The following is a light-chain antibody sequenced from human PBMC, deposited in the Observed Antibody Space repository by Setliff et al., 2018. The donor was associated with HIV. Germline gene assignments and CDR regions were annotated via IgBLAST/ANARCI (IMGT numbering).Light chain of an antibody. CDR3: SSYTSSSTPYV. CDR2: DVS. J-gene: IGLJ1*01. CDR1: SSDVGGYNY. V-gene: IGLV2-14*01. Sequence: QSALTQPASVSGPPGQSITISCTGTSSDVGGYNYVSWYQQHPGKAPKLMIYDVSKRPSGVSNRFSGSKSGNTASLTISGLQAEDEADYYCSSYTSSSTPYVFGTGTKVTVL.